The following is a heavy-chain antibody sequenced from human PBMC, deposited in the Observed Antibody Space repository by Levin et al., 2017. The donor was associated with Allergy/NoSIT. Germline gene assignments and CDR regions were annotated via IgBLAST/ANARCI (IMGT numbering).Heavy chain of an antibody. Sequence: SETLSLTCAVSNGSIINTNWWTWVRQPPGKGLEWIGEIYHSGSTNYNPSLKSRVTISVDKPKNQISLKLNSVTAADTAMYYCAEDYYGSGSYLDWGQGTLVTVSS. CDR1: NGSIINTNW. CDR2: IYHSGST. V-gene: IGHV4-4*02. J-gene: IGHJ4*02. CDR3: AEDYYGSGSYLD. D-gene: IGHD3-10*01.